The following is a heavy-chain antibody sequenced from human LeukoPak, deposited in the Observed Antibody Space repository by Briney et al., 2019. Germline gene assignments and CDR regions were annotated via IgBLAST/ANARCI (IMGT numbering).Heavy chain of an antibody. D-gene: IGHD2-2*01. CDR2: INHSGST. Sequence: SETLSLTCAVYGGSFSGYYWSWIRQPPGKGLEWIGEINHSGSTNYNPSLKSRVTISVDTSKNQFSLKLSSVTAADTAVYYCAKGTPTSSYYYYMDVWGKGTTVTISS. V-gene: IGHV4-34*01. CDR1: GGSFSGYY. CDR3: AKGTPTSSYYYYMDV. J-gene: IGHJ6*03.